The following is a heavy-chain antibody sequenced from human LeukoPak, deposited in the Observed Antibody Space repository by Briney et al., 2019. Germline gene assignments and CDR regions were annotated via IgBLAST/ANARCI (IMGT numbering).Heavy chain of an antibody. D-gene: IGHD3-22*01. Sequence: PSGTLSLTCDVSGGSISSSNWWSWVRQSPGKGLEWIGEIYHSGSINYNPSLKSRVTMSIDKSQNQFSLKLTSVTAADTAVYYCASKYYDSSGYYYIVYFQNWGQGTLVTVSS. J-gene: IGHJ1*01. CDR2: IYHSGSI. CDR1: GGSISSSNW. V-gene: IGHV4-4*02. CDR3: ASKYYDSSGYYYIVYFQN.